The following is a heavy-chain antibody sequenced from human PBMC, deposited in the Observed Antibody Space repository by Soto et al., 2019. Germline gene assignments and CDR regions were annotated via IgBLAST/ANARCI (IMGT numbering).Heavy chain of an antibody. D-gene: IGHD3-16*01. CDR1: GFSLTTRGVG. V-gene: IGHV2-5*02. Sequence: QITLKESGPTLVKPTQTLTLTCTFSGFSLTTRGVGVGWIRQPPGQALECLALIYWDDDKRYSPSLQSRLSITKDTSKNQVVLTMTNVDPVDTATYYCAHIPNYYQYDGFDPWGQGTLVSVSS. J-gene: IGHJ5*02. CDR2: IYWDDDK. CDR3: AHIPNYYQYDGFDP.